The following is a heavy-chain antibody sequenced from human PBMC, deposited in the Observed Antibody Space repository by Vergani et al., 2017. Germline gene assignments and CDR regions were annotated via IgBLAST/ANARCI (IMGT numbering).Heavy chain of an antibody. CDR2: IDHTGRP. V-gene: IGHV4-34*01. CDR1: GGSFTSYH. CDR3: ARVNTETNGHLYYYYYMDV. Sequence: QVQLQQWGGGLLKPSETLSLTCVVNGGSFTSYHWTWIRQSPGAELEWVGDIDHTGRPDYNPSLKSRLTMSVDKSRNQFSLTLNSVTATDTAIYFCARVNTETNGHLYYYYYMDVWGQGTAVTVS. D-gene: IGHD4-11*01. J-gene: IGHJ6*03.